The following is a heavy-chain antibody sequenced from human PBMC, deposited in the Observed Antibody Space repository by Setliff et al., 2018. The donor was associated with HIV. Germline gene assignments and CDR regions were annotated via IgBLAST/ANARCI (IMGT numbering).Heavy chain of an antibody. J-gene: IGHJ5*02. CDR2: ISSSSSYI. D-gene: IGHD2-2*01. CDR1: GFTFSSYS. CDR3: ARDSSTSSGAVWFDP. V-gene: IGHV3-21*01. Sequence: PGGSLRLSCVASGFTFSSYSMNWVRQAPGKGLEWVSSISSSSSYIKYAQTVKGRFTISRDNAKDSLSLLMTSLRADDTAVYYCARDSSTSSGAVWFDPWGQGTLVTVSS.